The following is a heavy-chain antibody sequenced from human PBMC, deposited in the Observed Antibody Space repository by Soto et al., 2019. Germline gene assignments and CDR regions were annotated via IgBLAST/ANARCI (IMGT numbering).Heavy chain of an antibody. CDR1: GYNFTNSW. CDR2: IYPGDSDT. D-gene: IGHD3-10*01. V-gene: IGHV5-51*01. J-gene: IGHJ4*02. Sequence: GESLQISCQGSGYNFTNSWIAWVRQMPGEGLEWMGIIYPGDSDTRYSPSFQGQVTISADKSINTAYLQWSSLKASDTAMYYCARRGGFGRMYYFDYWGQGTLVTVSS. CDR3: ARRGGFGRMYYFDY.